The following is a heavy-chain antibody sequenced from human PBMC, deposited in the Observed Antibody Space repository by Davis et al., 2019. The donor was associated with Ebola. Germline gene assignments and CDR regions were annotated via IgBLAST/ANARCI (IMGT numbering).Heavy chain of an antibody. V-gene: IGHV3-21*01. Sequence: PGGSLRLSCAASGFTFSSYSMNWVRQAPGKGLEWVSSISSSSSYIYYADSVKGRFTISRDNAKNSLYLQMNSLRDEDTAVYYCARRAWYYDSSGYLDGMDVWGQGTTVTVSS. D-gene: IGHD3-22*01. J-gene: IGHJ6*02. CDR1: GFTFSSYS. CDR2: ISSSSSYI. CDR3: ARRAWYYDSSGYLDGMDV.